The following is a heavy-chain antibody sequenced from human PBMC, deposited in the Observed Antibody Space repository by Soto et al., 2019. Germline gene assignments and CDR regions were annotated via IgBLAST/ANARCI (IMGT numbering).Heavy chain of an antibody. J-gene: IGHJ2*01. Sequence: LRLSCAASGFTFSSYAMSWVRQAPGKGLEWVSAISGSGGSTYYADSVKGRLTISRDNSKNTLFLQMNSLRVEDTAVYYCVKDDRILGRRYFDLWGRGTLVTVSS. V-gene: IGHV3-23*01. CDR2: ISGSGGST. D-gene: IGHD2-15*01. CDR3: VKDDRILGRRYFDL. CDR1: GFTFSSYA.